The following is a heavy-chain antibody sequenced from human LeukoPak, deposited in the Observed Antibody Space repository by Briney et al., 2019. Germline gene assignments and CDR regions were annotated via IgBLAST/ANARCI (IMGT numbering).Heavy chain of an antibody. Sequence: PGGSLRLSCAASGFTVSSNYMSWVRQAPGKGLVWVSRINSDGSSTSSADSVKGRFTISRDNAKNTLYLQMNSLRAEDTAVYYCARGDRPAHDFWSGIAYYMDVWGKGTTVTVSS. CDR3: ARGDRPAHDFWSGIAYYMDV. J-gene: IGHJ6*03. CDR2: INSDGSST. CDR1: GFTVSSNY. V-gene: IGHV3-74*01. D-gene: IGHD3-3*01.